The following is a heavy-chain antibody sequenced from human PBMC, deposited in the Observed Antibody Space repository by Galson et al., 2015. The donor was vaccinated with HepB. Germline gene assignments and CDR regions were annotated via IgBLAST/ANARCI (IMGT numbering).Heavy chain of an antibody. J-gene: IGHJ4*02. CDR3: ARQKGIMMPFDY. V-gene: IGHV4-59*08. D-gene: IGHD3-16*01. CDR1: GGSISSHY. Sequence: LTCSVSGGSISSHYWSWIRQPPGKGLEWIGYIYYSGSTNYNPSLKSRVTISVDTSKNQFSLKLSSATAADTAVYYCARQKGIMMPFDYWGQGTLVTVSS. CDR2: IYYSGST.